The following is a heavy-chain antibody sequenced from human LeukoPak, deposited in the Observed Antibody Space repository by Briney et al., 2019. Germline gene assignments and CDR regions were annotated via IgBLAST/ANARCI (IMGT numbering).Heavy chain of an antibody. V-gene: IGHV4-59*01. D-gene: IGHD3-10*01. CDR3: ARIYGSGSYIPD. Sequence: PSETLSLTCTVSGGPISSYYWSWIRQPPGKGLEWIGYIYYTGRTNYSLSLKSRVTMSIDTSKSQISLKLTSVSAADTAVYYCARIYGSGSYIPDWGQGTLVTVSS. J-gene: IGHJ4*02. CDR1: GGPISSYY. CDR2: IYYTGRT.